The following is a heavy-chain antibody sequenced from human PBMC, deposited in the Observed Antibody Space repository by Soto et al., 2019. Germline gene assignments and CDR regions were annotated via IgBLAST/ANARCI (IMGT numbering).Heavy chain of an antibody. D-gene: IGHD3-10*01. CDR3: ARFPLWFGELDY. Sequence: PSATLSLTCTVSGASIGSGSYSWNWIRQPPGKGLEWIGYLHHSGDTYFNPSLRRRVSISVDRSNNQSSLKLISVTAADTAVYYCARFPLWFGELDYWGQGALVTVSS. V-gene: IGHV4-30-2*01. CDR1: GASIGSGSYS. CDR2: LHHSGDT. J-gene: IGHJ4*02.